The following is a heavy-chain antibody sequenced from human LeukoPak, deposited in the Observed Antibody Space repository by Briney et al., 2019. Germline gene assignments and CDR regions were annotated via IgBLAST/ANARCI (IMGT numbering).Heavy chain of an antibody. CDR1: GFTFSTYA. CDR2: ISGSGGST. V-gene: IGHV3-23*01. J-gene: IGHJ6*02. CDR3: AKEFYFATAV. Sequence: GGSLRLSCAASGFTFSTYAMSWVRQSPGKGLEWVSTISGSGGSTYYADSVKGRFTISRDNSKNALYLQMNSLRAEDTAVYYCAKEFYFATAVWGQGTTVTVSS. D-gene: IGHD2-15*01.